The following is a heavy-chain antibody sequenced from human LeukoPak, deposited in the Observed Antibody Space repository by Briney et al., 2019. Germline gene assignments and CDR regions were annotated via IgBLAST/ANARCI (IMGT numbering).Heavy chain of an antibody. CDR2: INSDESST. CDR3: ARDGAYSTIY. CDR1: GFTFSSYW. V-gene: IGHV3-74*01. J-gene: IGHJ4*01. D-gene: IGHD5/OR15-5a*01. Sequence: PGGSLRLSCAASGFTFSSYWMYWVRQAPGKGQVWVSRINSDESSTSYADSVKGRFTISRDNAKNTLYLQMNSLRAEDTAVYYCARDGAYSTIYWGQGTLVTVSS.